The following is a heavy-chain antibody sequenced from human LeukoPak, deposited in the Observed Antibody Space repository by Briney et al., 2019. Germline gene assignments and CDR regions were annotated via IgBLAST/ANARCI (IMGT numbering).Heavy chain of an antibody. Sequence: RPSETLSLTCTVSGGSISSYYWSWIRQLPGKGLEWIGYIYYSGSTNYNPSLKSRVTISVDTSKNQFSLKLSSVTAADTAVYYCARTYSGYDGGDYWGQGTLVTVSS. V-gene: IGHV4-59*01. CDR3: ARTYSGYDGGDY. CDR2: IYYSGST. J-gene: IGHJ4*02. CDR1: GGSISSYY. D-gene: IGHD5-12*01.